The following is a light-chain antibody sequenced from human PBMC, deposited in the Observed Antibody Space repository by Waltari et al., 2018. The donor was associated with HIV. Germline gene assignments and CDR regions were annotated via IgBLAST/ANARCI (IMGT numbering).Light chain of an antibody. Sequence: QSALTQPASVSGAPGQSITISCTGTSSAVGSYDYVSWYQPHPGKAPKLMIFEVSHRPSGVSDRFSGSKSGNTASLTISGLLADDEADYYCSSYTSTTTVIFGGGTKVTVL. CDR1: SSAVGSYDY. J-gene: IGLJ2*01. CDR3: SSYTSTTTVI. CDR2: EVS. V-gene: IGLV2-14*01.